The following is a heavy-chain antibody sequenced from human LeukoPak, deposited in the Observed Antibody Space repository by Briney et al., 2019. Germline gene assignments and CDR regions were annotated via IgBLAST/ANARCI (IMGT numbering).Heavy chain of an antibody. V-gene: IGHV3-23*01. J-gene: IGHJ4*02. CDR2: ISGSGGST. D-gene: IGHD6-13*01. Sequence: GGSLRLSCAASGFTFSSYAMTWVRQAPGKGLEWASLISGSGGSTYYADSVKGRFTISRDNSKNTLYLQMNSLRAEDTAVYYCAKVPPRSDSSSWYYYDYWGQGTLVTVSS. CDR3: AKVPPRSDSSSWYYYDY. CDR1: GFTFSSYA.